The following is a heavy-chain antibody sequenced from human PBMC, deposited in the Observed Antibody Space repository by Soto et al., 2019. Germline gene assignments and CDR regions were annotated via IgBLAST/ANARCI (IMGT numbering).Heavy chain of an antibody. Sequence: EVQLVESGGGLVKPGGSLRLSCAASGFSFSKAWMNWVRQAPGKGPESVGRIRSNTDGGTTDYAAPVIGRFTISRDDSKNMLYLQMNNLKTEDTAVYYCVTEHPVWFGDLLFTAYGMGVWGQGTMVTVSS. J-gene: IGHJ6*02. V-gene: IGHV3-15*07. CDR2: IRSNTDGGTT. CDR1: GFSFSKAW. D-gene: IGHD3-10*01. CDR3: VTEHPVWFGDLLFTAYGMGV.